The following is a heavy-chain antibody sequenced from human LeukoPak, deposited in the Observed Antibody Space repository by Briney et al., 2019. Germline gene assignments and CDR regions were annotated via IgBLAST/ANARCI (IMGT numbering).Heavy chain of an antibody. J-gene: IGHJ4*02. CDR2: IYTSGST. V-gene: IGHV4-4*07. Sequence: PSETLSLTCTVSGGSISSYYWSWIRQPAGKGLEWIGRIYTSGSTNYNPSLKSRVTMSVDTSKNQFSLKLSSVTAADTAVYYCARGTYYYDSSGYHHGNYDYWGQGTLVTVSS. D-gene: IGHD3-22*01. CDR3: ARGTYYYDSSGYHHGNYDY. CDR1: GGSISSYY.